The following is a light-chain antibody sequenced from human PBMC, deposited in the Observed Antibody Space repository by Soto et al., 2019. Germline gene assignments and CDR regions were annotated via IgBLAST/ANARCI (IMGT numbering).Light chain of an antibody. J-gene: IGKJ4*01. CDR1: QGISSY. CDR3: QQLNSYPRLT. Sequence: DIKLTKSPSFLSASVGDRVTITCRDSQGISSYLAWYQQKPGTAPKLLIYAASTLQSGVPSRFSGSGSGTEVTLTIISLQPEDFATYYCQQLNSYPRLTFGGWTKVEIK. CDR2: AAS. V-gene: IGKV1-9*01.